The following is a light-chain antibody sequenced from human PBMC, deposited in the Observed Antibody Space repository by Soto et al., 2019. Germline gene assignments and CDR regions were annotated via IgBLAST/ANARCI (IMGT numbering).Light chain of an antibody. CDR3: SSYTSSSTLL. V-gene: IGLV2-14*01. CDR1: SSDVGGYNY. J-gene: IGLJ2*01. Sequence: QSALTQPASVSGSPGQSITISCTGTSSDVGGYNYVSWYQQRPGKAPKLMIYDVSNRPPGVSNRFSGSKSGNTASLTISGLQAEDEADYYCSSYTSSSTLLFGGGTQLTVL. CDR2: DVS.